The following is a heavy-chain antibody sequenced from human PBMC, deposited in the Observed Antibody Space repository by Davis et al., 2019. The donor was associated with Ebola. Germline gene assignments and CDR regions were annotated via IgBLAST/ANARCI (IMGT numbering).Heavy chain of an antibody. CDR2: INDRGNT. CDR3: ARAIGTYSGWFDP. V-gene: IGHV4-34*01. CDR1: GGSFSGYF. J-gene: IGHJ5*02. D-gene: IGHD3-10*01. Sequence: PSETLSLTCAVYGGSFSGYFWNWIRQPPRKGLEWIGEINDRGNTNYNPSLKSPVTISVDKPKSQFSLNLTSVTAADTAVYYCARAIGTYSGWFDPWGQGNLVTVSS.